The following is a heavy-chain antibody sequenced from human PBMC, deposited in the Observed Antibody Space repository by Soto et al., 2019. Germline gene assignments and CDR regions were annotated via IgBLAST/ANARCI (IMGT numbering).Heavy chain of an antibody. D-gene: IGHD5-12*01. CDR3: HGYGY. CDR1: GFSVTANY. Sequence: EVQVVESGGGLIQPGRSLRLSCEVSGFSVTANYMSWVRQAPGKGLEWVPVMYSGGSTYYIDSVKGRFSIARDISKNTLYLQMNNLRAEDTAVYYCHGYGYWGQGTLVTVSS. CDR2: MYSGGST. J-gene: IGHJ4*02. V-gene: IGHV3-53*01.